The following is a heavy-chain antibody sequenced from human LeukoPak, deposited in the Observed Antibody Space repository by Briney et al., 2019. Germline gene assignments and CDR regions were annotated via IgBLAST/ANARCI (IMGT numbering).Heavy chain of an antibody. CDR2: IYVTGT. V-gene: IGHV4-4*09. CDR1: GGSIGAYY. CDR3: ARDGDYGDYANI. D-gene: IGHD4-17*01. J-gene: IGHJ3*02. Sequence: PSETLSLTCTVSGGSIGAYYWSWVRQSPGTGLEWIGYIYVTGTRYNPYLQSRVTISVDRSRNQFFLKMTSVTAADTAVYYCARDGDYGDYANIWGQGTMVTVSS.